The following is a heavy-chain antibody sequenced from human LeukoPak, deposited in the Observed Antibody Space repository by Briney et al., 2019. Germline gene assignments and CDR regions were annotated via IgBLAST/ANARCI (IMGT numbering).Heavy chain of an antibody. CDR1: GGSISSGDYY. Sequence: SQTLSLTCTVSGGSISSGDYYWSWIRQPPGKGLEWIGYTYYSGSTKYNPSLKSRVTISVDTSKIQFSLKLRSVTAADTAVYFCARGSPYSSSWYGAFDIWGQGTMVTVSS. CDR3: ARGSPYSSSWYGAFDI. J-gene: IGHJ3*02. D-gene: IGHD6-13*01. CDR2: TYYSGST. V-gene: IGHV4-30-4*01.